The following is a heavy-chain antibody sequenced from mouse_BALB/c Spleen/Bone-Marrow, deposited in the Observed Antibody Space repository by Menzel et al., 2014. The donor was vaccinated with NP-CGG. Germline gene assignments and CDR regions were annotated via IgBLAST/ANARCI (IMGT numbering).Heavy chain of an antibody. CDR3: ARSGKVRNAMDY. CDR1: GYTFTDHA. J-gene: IGHJ4*01. CDR2: ISGYYGDA. Sequence: VQRVESGAKLVRPGVSVKISCKGSGYTFTDHAMHWVKRSHAKSLEWIGLISGYYGDAIYNQKFKGKATMTVDKSSSTAYMELDRLTSEDSAIYYCARSGKVRNAMDYWGQGTSVTVSS. D-gene: IGHD2-14*01. V-gene: IGHV1S137*01.